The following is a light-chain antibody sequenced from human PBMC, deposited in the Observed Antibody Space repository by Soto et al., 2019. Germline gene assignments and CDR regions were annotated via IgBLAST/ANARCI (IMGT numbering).Light chain of an antibody. CDR3: PEYSTWPWT. V-gene: IGKV3-15*01. CDR1: QSVNNN. Sequence: ETLMTQSPATLSVSPGERATLSCRASQSVNNNLAWYQQKLGQAPRVLIYGASTRATGIPARFTGSGSGTEFILTCTSLQSEDSAVYYCPEYSTWPWTFGQGTKVEF. J-gene: IGKJ1*01. CDR2: GAS.